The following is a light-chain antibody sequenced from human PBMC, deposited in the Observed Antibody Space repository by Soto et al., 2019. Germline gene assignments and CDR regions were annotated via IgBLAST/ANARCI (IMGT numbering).Light chain of an antibody. CDR2: KAS. CDR3: QQYNSYST. J-gene: IGKJ1*01. CDR1: QSIKNW. Sequence: DIQMTQSPSTLSASVGDRVTITCRASQSIKNWLAWYQQKPGEAPKLLIYKASTLESGVPSRFSGSGSGTEFTLTISCLQPDDVATYYCQQYNSYSTLGQGTKVDIK. V-gene: IGKV1-5*03.